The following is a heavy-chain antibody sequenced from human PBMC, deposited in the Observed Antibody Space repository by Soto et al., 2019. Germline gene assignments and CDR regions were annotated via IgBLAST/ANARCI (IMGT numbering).Heavy chain of an antibody. J-gene: IGHJ6*02. CDR1: GGTFSSYG. V-gene: IGHV1-69*13. CDR3: ARTKSGPSYYYYGMDV. CDR2: IIPIFDTA. D-gene: IGHD5-12*01. Sequence: ASVKVSCKASGGTFSSYGISWVRQAPGQGLEWMGGIIPIFDTATYAQEFQGRVTITADESTATAYMELSSLRSEDTAVYYCARTKSGPSYYYYGMDVWGQGTTVTVSS.